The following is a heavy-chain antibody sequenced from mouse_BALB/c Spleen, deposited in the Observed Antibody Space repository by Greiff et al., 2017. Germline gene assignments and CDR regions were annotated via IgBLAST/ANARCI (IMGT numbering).Heavy chain of an antibody. V-gene: IGHV5-4*02. Sequence: EVKLVESGGGLVKPGGSLKLSCAASGFTFSDYYMYWVRQTPEKRLEWVATISDGGSYTYYPDSVKGRFTISRDNAKNNLYLQMSSLKSEDTALYYCAREVYGNSPWFAYWGQGTLVTVSA. CDR3: AREVYGNSPWFAY. CDR1: GFTFSDYY. J-gene: IGHJ3*01. CDR2: ISDGGSYT. D-gene: IGHD2-10*02.